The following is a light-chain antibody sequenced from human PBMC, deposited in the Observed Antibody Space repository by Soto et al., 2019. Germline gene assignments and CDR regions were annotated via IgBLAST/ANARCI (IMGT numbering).Light chain of an antibody. CDR3: QQYRDLPQT. J-gene: IGKJ1*01. CDR1: QSVRSNY. CDR2: NSS. Sequence: EIVLTQSPGTLSLSPGERATLSCRASQSVRSNYLAWYQQKPGQAPRLLIYNSSTRATGIPDRFSGSGSGTDFTLTISRLEAEDFGLYYRQQYRDLPQTFGQGTQVEIK. V-gene: IGKV3-20*01.